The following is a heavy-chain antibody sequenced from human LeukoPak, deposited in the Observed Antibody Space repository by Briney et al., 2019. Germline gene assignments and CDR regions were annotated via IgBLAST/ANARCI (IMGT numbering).Heavy chain of an antibody. CDR3: ARNSLFAFDN. Sequence: GGSLRLSCAASGLTVSSSYMSWVRQAPGKGLEWVSIIYNDGSTYYAASMTGRFTVTSDISKNTLYLQVTSLGAEDTAMYYCARNSLFAFDNWGQGTMVTVSS. D-gene: IGHD4-11*01. CDR2: IYNDGST. J-gene: IGHJ3*02. CDR1: GLTVSSSY. V-gene: IGHV3-53*01.